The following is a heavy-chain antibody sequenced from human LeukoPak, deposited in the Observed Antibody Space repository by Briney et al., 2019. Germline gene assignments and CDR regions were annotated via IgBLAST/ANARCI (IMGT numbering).Heavy chain of an antibody. CDR2: IKEDGSEK. V-gene: IGHV3-7*05. J-gene: IGHJ4*01. Sequence: PGGSLRLSCAASGFTFSSYWMSWVRQAPRKGLEWVANIKEDGSEKYYVDSVKGRFTISRDNAKNSLYLQINSLRPEDTAVYYCASQFWWTAVTATALDYWGHGTLVTVSS. CDR1: GFTFSSYW. D-gene: IGHD2-21*02. CDR3: ASQFWWTAVTATALDY.